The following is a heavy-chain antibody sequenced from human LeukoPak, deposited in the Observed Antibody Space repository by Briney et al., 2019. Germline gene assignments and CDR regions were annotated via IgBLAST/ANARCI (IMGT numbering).Heavy chain of an antibody. D-gene: IGHD3-22*01. CDR2: IRSKANSYAT. CDR1: GFTFSGSA. Sequence: LGGSLRLSCAASGFTFSGSAMHWVRQASGKGLEWVGRIRSKANSYATAYAASVKGRFTISRDDSKNTAYLQMNSLKTEDTAVYYCTRTSTYYYDSSGYYSWGQGTLVTVSS. J-gene: IGHJ4*02. V-gene: IGHV3-73*01. CDR3: TRTSTYYYDSSGYYS.